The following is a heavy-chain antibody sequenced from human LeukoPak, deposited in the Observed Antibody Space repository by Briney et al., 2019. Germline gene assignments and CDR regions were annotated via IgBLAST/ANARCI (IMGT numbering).Heavy chain of an antibody. Sequence: SAKVSCKASGYTFTNYAMNWVRQAPGQGLEWMGWINTNTVNPTYAQGFTGRFVFSLDTSVSTAYLQISSLKAEDTAVYYCARGTSGLVTTNDYWGQGTLVTVSS. D-gene: IGHD3/OR15-3a*01. CDR2: INTNTVNP. J-gene: IGHJ4*02. CDR3: ARGTSGLVTTNDY. V-gene: IGHV7-4-1*02. CDR1: GYTFTNYA.